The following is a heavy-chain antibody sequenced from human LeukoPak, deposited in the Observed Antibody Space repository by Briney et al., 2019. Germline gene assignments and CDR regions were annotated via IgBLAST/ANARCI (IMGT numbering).Heavy chain of an antibody. CDR3: TTVSDYGDYFDY. D-gene: IGHD4-17*01. V-gene: IGHV3-15*01. J-gene: IGHJ4*02. CDR1: GFTFTNAW. Sequence: PGGSLRLSCAASGFTFTNAWMSWVRQAPGKGLEWVGRIKSKTDGGTTDYAAPVKGRFTISRDDSKNTLYLQMNSLKTEDTAVYSCTTVSDYGDYFDYWGQGTLVTVSS. CDR2: IKSKTDGGTT.